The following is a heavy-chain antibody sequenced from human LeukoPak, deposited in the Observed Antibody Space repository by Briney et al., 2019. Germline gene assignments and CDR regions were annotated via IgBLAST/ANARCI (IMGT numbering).Heavy chain of an antibody. V-gene: IGHV1-18*01. D-gene: IGHD2-2*01. J-gene: IGHJ4*02. Sequence: ASVKVSCKASGYTFTSYGISWVRQAPGQGLEWMGWISAYNGNTNYAQKLQGRVTMTTDTSTSTAYMELRSLRSDDTAMYYCARDRSLYCSSTSSPKLDFDYWGQGTLVTVSS. CDR2: ISAYNGNT. CDR3: ARDRSLYCSSTSSPKLDFDY. CDR1: GYTFTSYG.